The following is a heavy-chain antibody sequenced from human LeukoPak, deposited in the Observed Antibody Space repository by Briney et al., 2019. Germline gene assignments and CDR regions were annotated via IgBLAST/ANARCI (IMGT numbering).Heavy chain of an antibody. Sequence: SETLSLTCAVSDYSISSAYYWGWIRQPPGKGLEWIGNIYHSGSTYYNPSLKSRVTISVDTSKNQFSLKLSSVTAADTAVYYCARLGRPYYFDYWGQGTLVTVFS. CDR3: ARLGRPYYFDY. J-gene: IGHJ4*02. V-gene: IGHV4-38-2*01. CDR1: DYSISSAYY. CDR2: IYHSGST. D-gene: IGHD1-26*01.